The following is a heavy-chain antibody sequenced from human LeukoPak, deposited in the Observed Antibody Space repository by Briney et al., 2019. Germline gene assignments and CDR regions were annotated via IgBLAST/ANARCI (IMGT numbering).Heavy chain of an antibody. Sequence: ASVKVSCKASGYSFTRYAMHWVRQAPGQRIEWMGWINAGNGNTKYSQKFQGRVTITRDTSANTAYMELSSLRSDDTAVYYCARWGWITVVRGALPTKHQTNWFDPWAREPWSPSPQ. CDR1: GYSFTRYA. V-gene: IGHV1-3*01. J-gene: IGHJ5*02. CDR2: INAGNGNT. D-gene: IGHD3-10*01. CDR3: ARWGWITVVRGALPTKHQTNWFDP.